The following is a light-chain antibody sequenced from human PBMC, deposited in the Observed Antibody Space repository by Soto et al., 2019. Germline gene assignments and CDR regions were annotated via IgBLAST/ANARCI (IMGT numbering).Light chain of an antibody. CDR1: QGISSA. V-gene: IGKV1-13*02. CDR3: IQHNSYPIT. Sequence: IVMTQSPSSLSASVGDRVTITSRASQGISSAVAWYQQKPGKPPKLLMYDASSLESGVPPRFSGSGSGTEFTLTISSLQPEDFGTYYCIQHNSYPITFGQGTRLEIK. J-gene: IGKJ5*01. CDR2: DAS.